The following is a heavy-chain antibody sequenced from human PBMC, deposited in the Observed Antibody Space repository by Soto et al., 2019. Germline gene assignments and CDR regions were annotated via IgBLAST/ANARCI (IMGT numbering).Heavy chain of an antibody. V-gene: IGHV4-61*01. Sequence: LSLTCSVSGGSVSTDSYYWSWIRQPPGKGLEWIAYIYYSGRTNYNPSLKSRVTISLDTSKNQFSLKLSSVTTADTAVYYCERYSSGHSPWGQGTLVTVSS. J-gene: IGHJ5*02. CDR1: GGSVSTDSYY. CDR2: IYYSGRT. CDR3: ERYSSGHSP. D-gene: IGHD6-19*01.